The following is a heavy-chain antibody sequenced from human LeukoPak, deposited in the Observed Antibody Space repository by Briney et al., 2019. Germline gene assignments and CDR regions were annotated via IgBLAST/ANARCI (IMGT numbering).Heavy chain of an antibody. CDR3: AKDGARDGYNYTDY. J-gene: IGHJ4*02. CDR2: ISGGGDFT. D-gene: IGHD5-24*01. CDR1: GFTFSNYG. V-gene: IGHV3-23*01. Sequence: GGSLRLSCAASGFTFSNYGMSWVRQAPGKGLEWVSDISGGGDFTYYADSVKGRFTISRDKSKNTLYLQMNSLRAEDTAVYYCAKDGARDGYNYTDYWGQGTLVTVSS.